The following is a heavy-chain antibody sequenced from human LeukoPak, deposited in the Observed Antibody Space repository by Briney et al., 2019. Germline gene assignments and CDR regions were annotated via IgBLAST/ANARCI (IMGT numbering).Heavy chain of an antibody. J-gene: IGHJ4*02. CDR2: INHSGST. D-gene: IGHD3-9*01. V-gene: IGHV4-34*01. Sequence: SETLSLTCAVYGGSFSGYYWSWIRQPPGKGLEWIGEINHSGSTNYNPSLKSRVTISVDTSKNQFSLKLSSVTAADTAVYYCAGVGYYDILTGYYNVPFDYWGQGTLVTVSS. CDR1: GGSFSGYY. CDR3: AGVGYYDILTGYYNVPFDY.